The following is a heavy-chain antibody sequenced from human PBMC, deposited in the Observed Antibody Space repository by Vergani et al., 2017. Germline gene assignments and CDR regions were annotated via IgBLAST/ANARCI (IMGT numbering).Heavy chain of an antibody. V-gene: IGHV4-59*08. CDR3: ARLSSLSVLRFLEWPRIDY. CDR1: GGSISSYY. CDR2: IYYSGST. J-gene: IGHJ4*02. Sequence: QVQLQESGPGLVKPSETLSLTCTVSGGSISSYYWSWIRQPPGKGLEWIGYIYYSGSTNYNPSLKSRVTISVDTSKNQFSLKLSSVTAADTAVYYCARLSSLSVLRFLEWPRIDYWGQGTLVTVSS. D-gene: IGHD3-3*01.